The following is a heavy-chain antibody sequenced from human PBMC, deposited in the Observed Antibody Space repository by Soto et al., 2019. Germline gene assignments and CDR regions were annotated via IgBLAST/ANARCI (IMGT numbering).Heavy chain of an antibody. J-gene: IGHJ4*02. CDR2: IFNSGTT. Sequence: SETLSLSCSVSGASTVSHYHWTWIRQPPGKGLEWMGYIFNSGTTFYNPSLTSRLSISMDTSGNHFSLELRSVTAADTAVYYCALALGPTTGLDYWGQGTLVTVSS. V-gene: IGHV4-31*02. CDR1: GASTVSHYH. CDR3: ALALGPTTGLDY. D-gene: IGHD1-26*01.